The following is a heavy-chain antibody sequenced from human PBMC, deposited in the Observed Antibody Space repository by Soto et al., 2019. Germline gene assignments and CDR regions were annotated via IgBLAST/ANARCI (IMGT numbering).Heavy chain of an antibody. V-gene: IGHV4-59*01. J-gene: IGHJ4*02. CDR2: IYYTGKT. D-gene: IGHD1-20*01. Sequence: ETLCLTCSIVGGAIVDYSWSWIRQPPGKGLEWLAYIYYTGKTDQNPSLERRVSISLGTSKNQFSLNLRSVTAADTAVYYCVRKYNRAGSFDSWGPGFSVTVS. CDR3: VRKYNRAGSFDS. CDR1: GGAIVDYS.